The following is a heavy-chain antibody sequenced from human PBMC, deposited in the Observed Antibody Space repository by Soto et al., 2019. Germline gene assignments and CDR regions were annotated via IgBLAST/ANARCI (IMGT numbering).Heavy chain of an antibody. CDR2: IHPGDSDS. Sequence: PVESLKISCKGSGYIFNNNWIGWVRQMPGKGLEWMGIIHPGDSDSRYSPSFQGQVTMSVDKSINTAYLQWSSLKASDTAMYYCARRDSSGFPDYWGQGTLVTVSS. V-gene: IGHV5-51*01. CDR1: GYIFNNNW. CDR3: ARRDSSGFPDY. J-gene: IGHJ4*02. D-gene: IGHD3-22*01.